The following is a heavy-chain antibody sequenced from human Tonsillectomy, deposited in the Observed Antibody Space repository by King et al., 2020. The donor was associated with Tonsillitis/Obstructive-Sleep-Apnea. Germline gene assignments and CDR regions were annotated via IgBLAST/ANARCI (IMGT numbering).Heavy chain of an antibody. J-gene: IGHJ2*01. D-gene: IGHD2-8*02. Sequence: QLVQSGAEVKEAGESLKISCKGSGYNFYGYWIGWVRQIPGKGLEWMGIIYSDDSNTIYSPSFQGQVTMSADKSISTASLQWSGLKASDTAIYYCASFAGASFSNWYFDVWGRGTLVTVSS. V-gene: IGHV5-51*01. CDR3: ASFAGASFSNWYFDV. CDR1: GYNFYGYW. CDR2: IYSDDSNT.